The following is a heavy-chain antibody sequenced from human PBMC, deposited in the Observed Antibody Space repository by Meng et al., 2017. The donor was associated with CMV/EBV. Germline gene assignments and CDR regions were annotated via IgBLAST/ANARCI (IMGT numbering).Heavy chain of an antibody. D-gene: IGHD4-23*01. CDR3: VRYANSHYGMDV. V-gene: IGHV3-7*01. Sequence: GGSLRLSCAASGFSFTTFWMTWVRQAPGKGLEWVANVKEDGTGQWYVDSVKGRFTVSKDNAKQLVYLQMDSLRAEDTAVYYCVRYANSHYGMDVWGQGTTVTVSS. CDR1: GFSFTTFW. J-gene: IGHJ6*02. CDR2: VKEDGTGQ.